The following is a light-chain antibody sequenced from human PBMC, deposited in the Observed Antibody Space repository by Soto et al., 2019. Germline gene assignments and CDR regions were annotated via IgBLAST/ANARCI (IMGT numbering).Light chain of an antibody. CDR1: QSVGSN. V-gene: IGKV3-15*01. J-gene: IGKJ1*01. CDR2: GAS. Sequence: EIVMTQSPATLSVSPGERATLSCRASQSVGSNLAWYQQRPGQAPRLLIYGASTRATGVPARFRGSGTGPEFTLTISSLQSEDFGRYVCQQYNNWPPDRTFGQGTKVEIK. CDR3: QQYNNWPPDRT.